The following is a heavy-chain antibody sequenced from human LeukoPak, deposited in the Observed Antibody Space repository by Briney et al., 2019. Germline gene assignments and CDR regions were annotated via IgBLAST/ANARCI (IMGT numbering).Heavy chain of an antibody. D-gene: IGHD4-17*01. V-gene: IGHV4-39*07. CDR2: IYSNGNT. CDR3: ARSATVTTGYFDY. J-gene: IGHJ4*02. Sequence: SETLSLTCSVSGGSISSSGHYWGWIRQSPEKGLDWIGSIYSNGNTYYNPSVKSRVTISVDTSKNQFSLKLTSVTAAEAAVYYCARSATVTTGYFDYWGQGALVTVSS. CDR1: GGSISSSGHY.